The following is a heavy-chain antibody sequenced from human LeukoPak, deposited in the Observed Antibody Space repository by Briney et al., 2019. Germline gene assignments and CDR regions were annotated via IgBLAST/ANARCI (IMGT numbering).Heavy chain of an antibody. V-gene: IGHV3-48*03. J-gene: IGHJ4*02. D-gene: IGHD2-21*02. Sequence: GGSLRLSCAASGFSFSTYEMNWVRQAPGKGLEWVSYISGSGSTIYYADSVKGRFTISIDNAKNSLYLQMNSLRAEDTAVYYCARDLRCGGDCPGYWGQGTLVTVSS. CDR3: ARDLRCGGDCPGY. CDR2: ISGSGSTI. CDR1: GFSFSTYE.